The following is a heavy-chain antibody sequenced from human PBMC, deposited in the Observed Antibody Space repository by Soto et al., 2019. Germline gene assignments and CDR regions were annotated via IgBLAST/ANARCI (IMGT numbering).Heavy chain of an antibody. V-gene: IGHV1-69*13. CDR3: AREEYYDSSGYPTPSYYGMDV. CDR1: GGTFSSYA. J-gene: IGHJ6*02. CDR2: IIPIFGTA. D-gene: IGHD3-22*01. Sequence: ASVKVSCKASGGTFSSYAISWVRQAPGQGLEWMGGIIPIFGTANYAQKFQGRVTITADESTSTAYMELSSLRSEDTAVYYCAREEYYDSSGYPTPSYYGMDVWGQGTTVTVSS.